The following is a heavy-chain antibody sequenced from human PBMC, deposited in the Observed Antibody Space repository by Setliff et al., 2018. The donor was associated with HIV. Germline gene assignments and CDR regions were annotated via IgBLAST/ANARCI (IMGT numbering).Heavy chain of an antibody. CDR2: ISGSGDST. CDR1: RFIFSSYA. D-gene: IGHD3-10*01. J-gene: IGHJ4*02. Sequence: GESLKISCAASRFIFSSYAMSWVRQAPGKGLEWVSVISGSGDSTYYAGSVEGRFTISRDNSKNTLYLQMNSLRAEDTAIYYCAKDRGYYGSGSSLDYWGQGTLVTVSS. CDR3: AKDRGYYGSGSSLDY. V-gene: IGHV3-23*01.